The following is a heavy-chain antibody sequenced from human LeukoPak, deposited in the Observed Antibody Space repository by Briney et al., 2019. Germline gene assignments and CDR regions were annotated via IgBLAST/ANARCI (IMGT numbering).Heavy chain of an antibody. CDR3: ARVQRGEMATMFHYYYYMDV. D-gene: IGHD5-24*01. V-gene: IGHV4-39*07. CDR1: GGSISSSSYY. J-gene: IGHJ6*03. Sequence: PSETLSLTCTVSGGSISSSSYYWGWIRQPPGKGLEWIGSIYYSGSTYYNPSLKSRVTISVDTSKNQFSLKLSSVTAADTAVYYCARVQRGEMATMFHYYYYMDVWGKGTTVTVSS. CDR2: IYYSGST.